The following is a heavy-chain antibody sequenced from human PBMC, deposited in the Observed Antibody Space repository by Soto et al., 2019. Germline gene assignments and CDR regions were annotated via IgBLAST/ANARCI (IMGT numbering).Heavy chain of an antibody. V-gene: IGHV3-23*01. Sequence: AGGSLRLSCAASGFTFSSYAMSWVRQAPGKGLEWVSAIRSSGGTTHYADSGKGRFIISRDNSKNTLYLQMNSLRAEDTAVYYCAKPGYLEQWLVRGYFDYWGQGAMVTVSS. CDR3: AKPGYLEQWLVRGYFDY. CDR1: GFTFSSYA. CDR2: IRSSGGTT. J-gene: IGHJ4*02. D-gene: IGHD6-19*01.